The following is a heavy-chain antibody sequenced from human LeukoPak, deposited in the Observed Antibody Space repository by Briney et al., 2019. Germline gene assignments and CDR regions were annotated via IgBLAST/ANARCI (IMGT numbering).Heavy chain of an antibody. J-gene: IGHJ4*02. D-gene: IGHD6-19*01. V-gene: IGHV3-48*04. CDR2: ISSGGSTI. CDR3: ARVEFTSGWSTDC. CDR1: GFTFSSYS. Sequence: GGSPRLSCAASGFTFSSYSMNWVRQSPGKGLEWVSYISSGGSTINYADSVKGRFTISRDNAKNSLYLQMNSLRAEDTAVYYCARVEFTSGWSTDCWGQGTLVTVSS.